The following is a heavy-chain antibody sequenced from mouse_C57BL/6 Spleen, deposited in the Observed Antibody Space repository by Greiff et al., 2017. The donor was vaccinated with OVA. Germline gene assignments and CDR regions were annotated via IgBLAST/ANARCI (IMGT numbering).Heavy chain of an antibody. Sequence: QVQLQQSGAELVMPGASVKLSCKASGYTFTSYWMHWVKQRPGQGLEWIGEIDPSDSYTNYNQKFKGKSTLTVDKSSSTAYMQLSSLTSEDSAVYYCARVAEEFAYWGQGTLVTVSA. CDR2: IDPSDSYT. J-gene: IGHJ3*01. CDR3: ARVAEEFAY. D-gene: IGHD1-1*01. V-gene: IGHV1-69*01. CDR1: GYTFTSYW.